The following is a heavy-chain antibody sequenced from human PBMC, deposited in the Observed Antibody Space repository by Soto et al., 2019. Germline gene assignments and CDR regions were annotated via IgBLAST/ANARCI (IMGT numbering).Heavy chain of an antibody. V-gene: IGHV1-69*01. CDR1: GGTFSSYA. J-gene: IGHJ6*02. CDR3: ARAYGDYLRHYYYYGMDV. CDR2: IIPIFGTA. Sequence: QVPLVQSGAEVKKPGSSVKVSCKASGGTFSSYAISWVRQAPGQGLEWMGGIIPIFGTANYAQKFQGRVTITADESTSTAYMELSSLRSEDTAVYYCARAYGDYLRHYYYYGMDVWGQGTTVTVSS. D-gene: IGHD4-17*01.